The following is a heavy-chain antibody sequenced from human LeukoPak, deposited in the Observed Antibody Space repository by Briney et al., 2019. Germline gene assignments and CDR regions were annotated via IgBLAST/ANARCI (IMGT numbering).Heavy chain of an antibody. V-gene: IGHV3-23*01. CDR3: AKEIHGDYGGLHY. CDR1: GFTFSTYA. CDR2: IINSGGSS. J-gene: IGHJ4*02. Sequence: GGSLRLSCAASGFTFSTYAVSWVRQAPGKGLERVSTIINSGGSSYYADSVKGRFTISRDNSMNTLSLQMNSLRAEDTAVYYCAKEIHGDYGGLHYWGQGTLVTVSS. D-gene: IGHD4-17*01.